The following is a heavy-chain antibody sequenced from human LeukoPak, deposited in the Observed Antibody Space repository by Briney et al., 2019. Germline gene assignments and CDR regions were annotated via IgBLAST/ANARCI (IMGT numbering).Heavy chain of an antibody. CDR2: ISSSSSYI. D-gene: IGHD3-10*01. CDR1: GFTFSS. CDR3: ATDAREFGELFES. J-gene: IGHJ4*02. Sequence: PGGSLRLSCAASGFTFSSMNWVRQAPGKGLEWVSSISSSSSYIYYADSVKGRFTISRDTSKKMLYLQMNRLRGEDTAVYYCATDAREFGELFESWGQGTLVTVSS. V-gene: IGHV3-21*01.